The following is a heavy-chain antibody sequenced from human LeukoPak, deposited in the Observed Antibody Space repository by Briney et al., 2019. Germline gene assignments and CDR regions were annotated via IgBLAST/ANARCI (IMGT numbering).Heavy chain of an antibody. CDR1: GFGFSSYD. J-gene: IGHJ5*02. V-gene: IGHV3-23*01. CDR3: ARTSWFDP. CDR2: ISGNGVST. D-gene: IGHD1-14*01. Sequence: PGGSLRLSCAASGFGFSSYDMSWVRQAPGKGLEWVSAISGNGVSTYYAESVKGRFTISRDNSKNTLYLQMNSLRAEDTAVYFCARTSWFDPWGQGTLVTVSS.